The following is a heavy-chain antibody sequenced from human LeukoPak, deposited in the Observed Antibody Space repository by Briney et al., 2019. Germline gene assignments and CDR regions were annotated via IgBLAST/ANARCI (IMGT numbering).Heavy chain of an antibody. J-gene: IGHJ4*02. CDR3: ARGAPSGSYYSFDY. Sequence: GASLRLSCAASGFTFSSYAMSWVRQAPGKGVEWVSAISGSGGSTYYADSVKGRFTISRDNSKNTLYLQMNSLRAEDTAVYYCARGAPSGSYYSFDYWGQGTLVTVSS. CDR1: GFTFSSYA. D-gene: IGHD1-26*01. V-gene: IGHV3-23*01. CDR2: ISGSGGST.